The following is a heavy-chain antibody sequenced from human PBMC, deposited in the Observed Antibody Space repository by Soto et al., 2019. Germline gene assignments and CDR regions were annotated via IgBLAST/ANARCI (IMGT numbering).Heavy chain of an antibody. CDR1: GGTFSSYA. CDR2: IIPIFGTA. V-gene: IGHV1-69*01. D-gene: IGHD6-6*01. J-gene: IGHJ5*02. CDR3: ARGGDSSSSPGDNWFDP. Sequence: QVQLVQSAAEVKKPGSSVKVSCKAPGGTFSSYAISWVRQAPGQGLEWMGGIIPIFGTANYAQKFQGRVTITADESTSTAYMELSSLRSEDTAVYYCARGGDSSSSPGDNWFDPWGQGTLVTVSA.